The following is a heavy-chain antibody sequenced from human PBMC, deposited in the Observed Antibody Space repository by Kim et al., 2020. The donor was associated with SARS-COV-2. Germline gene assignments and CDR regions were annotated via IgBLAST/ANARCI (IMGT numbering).Heavy chain of an antibody. Sequence: ASVKVSCKASGYTFTSYAMHWVRQAPGQRLEWMGWINAGNGNTKYSQKFQGRVTITRDTSASTAYMELSSLRSEDTAVYYCARDEGTTLGFDYWGQGTLVTVSS. CDR1: GYTFTSYA. CDR2: INAGNGNT. J-gene: IGHJ4*02. CDR3: ARDEGTTLGFDY. D-gene: IGHD1-7*01. V-gene: IGHV1-3*01.